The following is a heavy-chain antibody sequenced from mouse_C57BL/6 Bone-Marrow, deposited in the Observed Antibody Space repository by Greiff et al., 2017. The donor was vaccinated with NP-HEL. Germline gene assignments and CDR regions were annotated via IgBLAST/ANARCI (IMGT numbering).Heavy chain of an antibody. Sequence: EVKLVESGGGLVQPGGSLKLSCAASGFTFTDYYMYWVRQTPGKGLEWVGYISNGGGSTYYPDPVTGRFTLSDDNATNTLYLQISRLTSEASAIFYWARHPQPFGGYAIDYWGRGTSDTVSS. V-gene: IGHV5-12*01. D-gene: IGHD3-1*01. CDR1: GFTFTDYY. J-gene: IGHJ4*01. CDR2: ISNGGGST. CDR3: ARHPQPFGGYAIDY.